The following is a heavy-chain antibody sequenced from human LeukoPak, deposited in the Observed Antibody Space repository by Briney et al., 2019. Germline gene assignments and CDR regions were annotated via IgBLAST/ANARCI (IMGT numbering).Heavy chain of an antibody. V-gene: IGHV4-30-2*01. CDR1: GGSISSGGYY. Sequence: PSETLSLTCTVSGGSISSGGYYWSWIRQPPGKGLEWIGYIYHSGSTYYNPSLKSRVTISVDRSKNQFSLKLSSVTAADTAVYYCARDGGSYSDYWGQGTLVTVSS. CDR2: IYHSGST. D-gene: IGHD1-26*01. CDR3: ARDGGSYSDY. J-gene: IGHJ4*02.